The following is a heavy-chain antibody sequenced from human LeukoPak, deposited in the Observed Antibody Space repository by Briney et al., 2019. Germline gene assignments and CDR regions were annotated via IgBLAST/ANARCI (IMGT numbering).Heavy chain of an antibody. D-gene: IGHD3-22*01. V-gene: IGHV4-59*01. Sequence: SETLSLTCTVSGGSLSSYYWSWIRQPPGKGLEWIGYIYYSGSTNYNPSLKSRVTISVDTSKNQFSLKLSSVTAADTAVYYCAREGGKYYYDSSGSEDAFDIWGQGTMVTVSS. CDR2: IYYSGST. CDR1: GGSLSSYY. J-gene: IGHJ3*02. CDR3: AREGGKYYYDSSGSEDAFDI.